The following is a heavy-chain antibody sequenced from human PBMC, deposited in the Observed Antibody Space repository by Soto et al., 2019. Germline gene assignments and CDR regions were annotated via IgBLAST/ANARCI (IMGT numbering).Heavy chain of an antibody. CDR2: IIPIFGTA. J-gene: IGHJ4*02. V-gene: IGHV1-69*12. CDR1: GGTFSSYA. D-gene: IGHD6-6*01. CDR3: ARDLSVAARPDGDVY. Sequence: QVQLVQSGAEVKKPGSSVKVSCKASGGTFSSYAISWVRQAPGQGLEWMGGIIPIFGTANYAQKFQGRVKITADESTSTAYVELSSLRSEDTAVYYCARDLSVAARPDGDVYWGQGTLVTVSS.